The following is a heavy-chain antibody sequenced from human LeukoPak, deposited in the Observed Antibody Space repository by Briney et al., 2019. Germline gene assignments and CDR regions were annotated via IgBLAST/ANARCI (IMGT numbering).Heavy chain of an antibody. CDR1: GFTFSSYS. CDR3: ARDPNSSDYYNSSGYYQLDAFDI. Sequence: GGSLRLSCAASGFTFSSYSMNWVRQAPGKGLEWVSYISSSSSTIYYADSVRGRFTISRDNAKNSLYLQMNSLRAEGTAVYYCARDPNSSDYYNSSGYYQLDAFDIWGQGTMVTVSS. D-gene: IGHD3-22*01. CDR2: ISSSSSTI. V-gene: IGHV3-48*01. J-gene: IGHJ3*02.